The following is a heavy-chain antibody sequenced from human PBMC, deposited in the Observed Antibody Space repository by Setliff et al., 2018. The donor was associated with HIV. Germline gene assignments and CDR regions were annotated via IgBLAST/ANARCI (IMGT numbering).Heavy chain of an antibody. V-gene: IGHV4-39*01. J-gene: IGHJ4*02. CDR3: ARQKTVTTYFDY. D-gene: IGHD4-17*01. Sequence: SETLSLTCTVSGGSISSSSSFWGWIRQPPGKGLEWIGSIYYSGSTYYNPSLQSRVTISVDTSKNQFSLKLSSVTAADTAVYYCARQKTVTTYFDYWGRGTLVTVSS. CDR2: IYYSGST. CDR1: GGSISSSSSF.